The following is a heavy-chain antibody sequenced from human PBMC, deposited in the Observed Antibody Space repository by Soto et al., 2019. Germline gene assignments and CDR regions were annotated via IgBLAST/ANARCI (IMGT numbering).Heavy chain of an antibody. CDR2: FVPLFGST. CDR1: GGTFSGYA. V-gene: IGHV1-69*01. CDR3: ATHSLGTSSTPYFDN. J-gene: IGHJ4*02. D-gene: IGHD2-2*01. Sequence: QVQLVQSGAEVKKPGSSVKVSCQASGGTFSGYALTWVRQAPGPGLEWMGEFVPLFGSTNYAQKFAGRITMIADESTSTGYMELSTLRSEDTAVYYCATHSLGTSSTPYFDNWGQGTLVTVSS.